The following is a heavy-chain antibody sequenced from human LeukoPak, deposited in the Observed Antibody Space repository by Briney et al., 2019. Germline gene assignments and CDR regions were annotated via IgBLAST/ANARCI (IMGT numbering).Heavy chain of an antibody. Sequence: GAALKISFKGSGNRFTSYWIGWVRPPPGKGLGWRGIIYHGDSDTRYNRCFQGQVTISADKSISTAYLQWSSLKASDTAMYYCALGYSYGSSNFDYWGQGTLVTVSS. CDR3: ALGYSYGSSNFDY. CDR2: IYHGDSDT. J-gene: IGHJ4*02. V-gene: IGHV5-51*01. CDR1: GNRFTSYW. D-gene: IGHD5-18*01.